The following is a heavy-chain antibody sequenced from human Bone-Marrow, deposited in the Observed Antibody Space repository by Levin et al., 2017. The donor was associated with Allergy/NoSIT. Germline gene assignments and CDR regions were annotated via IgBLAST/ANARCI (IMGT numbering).Heavy chain of an antibody. D-gene: IGHD4-17*01. CDR2: ISSSGSTI. J-gene: IGHJ2*01. CDR3: ARLVNYGDYLRNFGYFDL. Sequence: GGSLRLSCAASGFTFSDYYMSWIRQAPGKGLEWVSYISSSGSTIYYADSVKGRFTISRDNAKNSLYLQMNSLRAEDTAVYYCARLVNYGDYLRNFGYFDLWGRGTLVTVSS. V-gene: IGHV3-11*01. CDR1: GFTFSDYY.